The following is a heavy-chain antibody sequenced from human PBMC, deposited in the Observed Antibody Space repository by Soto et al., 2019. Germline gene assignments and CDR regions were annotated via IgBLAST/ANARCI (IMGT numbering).Heavy chain of an antibody. J-gene: IGHJ6*02. CDR1: GFTFSNYW. D-gene: IGHD1-1*01. CDR2: INSDGSST. CDR3: TSGWNLDV. Sequence: GGSLRLSCAASGFTFSNYWMHWVRQAPGKGLVWVSRINSDGSSTNYADSVKGRFTISRENAKNTMYLQVNSLRAEDTAVYYCTSGWNLDVWGQGTTVTVS. V-gene: IGHV3-74*01.